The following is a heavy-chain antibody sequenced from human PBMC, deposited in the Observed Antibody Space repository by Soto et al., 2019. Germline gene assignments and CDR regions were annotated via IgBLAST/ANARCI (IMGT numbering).Heavy chain of an antibody. J-gene: IGHJ4*02. Sequence: QVQLVQSGAEVKKPGASVKVSCKASGYTFIEYGISWVRQAPGQGLEWMGWISVDNGSTKYAQKFRDRVVMTIDRSTTTAYMEMSSLRSDDTAVYYCARDSYGALPIDSWGQGTLVTVSS. V-gene: IGHV1-18*01. CDR1: GYTFIEYG. CDR3: ARDSYGALPIDS. D-gene: IGHD4-17*01. CDR2: ISVDNGST.